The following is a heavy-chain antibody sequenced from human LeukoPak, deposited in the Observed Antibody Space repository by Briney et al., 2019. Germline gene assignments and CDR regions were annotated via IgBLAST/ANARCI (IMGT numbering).Heavy chain of an antibody. CDR1: GYRFSTYW. Sequence: GESLKISCQGSGYRFSTYWIGWVRQMPGKGLEWMGVIYPGDSDIRYRPSFQGQVTISADKSITTAYLQWSSLKASDTAMYYCARRGGPPYCSGGLCYCDHWGQGTLVTVSS. CDR3: ARRGGPPYCSGGLCYCDH. V-gene: IGHV5-51*01. CDR2: IYPGDSDI. J-gene: IGHJ4*02. D-gene: IGHD2-15*01.